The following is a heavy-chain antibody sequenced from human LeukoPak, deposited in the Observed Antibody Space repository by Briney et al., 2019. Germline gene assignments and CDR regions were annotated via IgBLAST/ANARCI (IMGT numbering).Heavy chain of an antibody. CDR3: ARDSSRRYYYGSGSPFWFDP. D-gene: IGHD3-10*01. CDR2: INPNSGGT. V-gene: IGHV1-2*02. CDR1: GYTFTGYY. J-gene: IGHJ5*02. Sequence: ASVKVSCKASGYTFTGYYMHWVRQAPGQGLEWMGWINPNSGGTNYAQKFQGRVTMTRDTSISTAYMELSRLRSDDTAVYYCARDSSRRYYYGSGSPFWFDPWGQGTLVTVSS.